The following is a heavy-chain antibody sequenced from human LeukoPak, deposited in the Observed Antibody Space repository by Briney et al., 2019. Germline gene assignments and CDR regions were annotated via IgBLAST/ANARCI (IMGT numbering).Heavy chain of an antibody. V-gene: IGHV1-69*13. Sequence: ASVKVSCKASGGTFSSYAISWVRQAPGQGLEWMGVIIPIFGTANYAQKFQGRVTITAEESTSAAYMELSSLRSEDTAVYYCARSSLRFLEWLLSRYYYYMDVWGKGTTVTVSS. CDR1: GGTFSSYA. CDR3: ARSSLRFLEWLLSRYYYYMDV. CDR2: IIPIFGTA. D-gene: IGHD3-3*01. J-gene: IGHJ6*03.